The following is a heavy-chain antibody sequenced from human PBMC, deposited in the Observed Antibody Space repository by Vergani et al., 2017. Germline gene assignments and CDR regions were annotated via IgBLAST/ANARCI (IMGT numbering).Heavy chain of an antibody. J-gene: IGHJ6*03. CDR1: GFTFSSYG. Sequence: QVQLVESGGGVVQPGRSLRLSCAASGFTFSSYGMHWVRQAPGKGLEWVAVISYDGSNKYYADSVKGRFTISRDNSKNTLYLQMNSLRAEDTAVYYCAKDLMVTTLRYYYYYMDVWGKGTTVTVSS. CDR3: AKDLMVTTLRYYYYYMDV. D-gene: IGHD4-17*01. V-gene: IGHV3-30*18. CDR2: ISYDGSNK.